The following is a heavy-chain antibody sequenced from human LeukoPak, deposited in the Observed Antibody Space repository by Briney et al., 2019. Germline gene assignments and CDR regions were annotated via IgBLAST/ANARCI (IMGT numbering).Heavy chain of an antibody. CDR3: AKTQERSGIAAAGTDAFDI. Sequence: PGGSLRLSCAASGFTFDDYAMHWVRQAPGKGLEWVSGISWNSGSIGYADSVKGRFTISRDNAKNSLYLHMNSLRVEDTALYYCAKTQERSGIAAAGTDAFDIWGQGTMVTVSS. J-gene: IGHJ3*02. V-gene: IGHV3-9*01. D-gene: IGHD6-13*01. CDR2: ISWNSGSI. CDR1: GFTFDDYA.